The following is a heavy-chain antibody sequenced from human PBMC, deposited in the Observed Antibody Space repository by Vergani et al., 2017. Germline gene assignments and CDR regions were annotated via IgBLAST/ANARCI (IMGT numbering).Heavy chain of an antibody. CDR2: IYHSGST. CDR3: ARSRAVAGTGWFDP. V-gene: IGHV4-34*01. J-gene: IGHJ5*02. Sequence: QVQLQQWGAGLLKPSETLYLTCAVYGGSFSGYYWSWIRQPPGKGLEWIGYIYHSGSTYYNPSLKSRVTISVDRSKNQFSLKLSSVTAADTAVYYCARSRAVAGTGWFDPWGQGTLVTVSS. D-gene: IGHD6-19*01. CDR1: GGSFSGYY.